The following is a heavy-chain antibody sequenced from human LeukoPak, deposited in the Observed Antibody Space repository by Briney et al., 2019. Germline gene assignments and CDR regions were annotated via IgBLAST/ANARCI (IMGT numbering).Heavy chain of an antibody. CDR2: IYSGGST. Sequence: GGSLRLSCAASGFTVSSNYMSWVRQAPGKGLEWVSVIYSGGSTFYADSVKGRFTISRDNSKNTLYLQMNSLRAEDTAVYYCARDAFSGSYAFDYWGQGTLVTVSS. D-gene: IGHD1-26*01. CDR3: ARDAFSGSYAFDY. CDR1: GFTVSSNY. V-gene: IGHV3-53*01. J-gene: IGHJ4*02.